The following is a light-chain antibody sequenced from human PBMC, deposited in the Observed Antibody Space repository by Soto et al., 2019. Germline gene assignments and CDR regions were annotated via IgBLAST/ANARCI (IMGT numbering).Light chain of an antibody. CDR2: NTF. Sequence: DIQLTQSPSSLSANVGDRVTITCQATQDIRNFLNWYQQRPGKAPKLLIYNTFNLHKGVPSRFSGDGAGAHFTLTMSSLQPENFATYYCQQYDSLPITFGQGTRLDTK. V-gene: IGKV1-33*01. CDR3: QQYDSLPIT. J-gene: IGKJ5*01. CDR1: QDIRNF.